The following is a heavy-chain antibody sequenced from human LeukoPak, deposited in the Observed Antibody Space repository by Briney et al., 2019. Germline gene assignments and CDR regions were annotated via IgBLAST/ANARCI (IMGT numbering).Heavy chain of an antibody. Sequence: SETLSLTCTVSGGSISSSSYYWGWIRQPPGKGLEWIGSIYYSGSTYYNPSLKSRVTISVDTSKNQFSLKLSSVTAADTAVYYCARVGNWFDPWGQGTLVTVSP. J-gene: IGHJ5*02. CDR2: IYYSGST. CDR1: GGSISSSSYY. CDR3: ARVGNWFDP. V-gene: IGHV4-39*07.